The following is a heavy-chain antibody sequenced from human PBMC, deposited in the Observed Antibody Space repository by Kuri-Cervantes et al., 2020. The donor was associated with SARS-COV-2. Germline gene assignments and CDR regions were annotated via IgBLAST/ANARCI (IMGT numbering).Heavy chain of an antibody. V-gene: IGHV3-30*18. Sequence: GESLKISCAVSGFNFSSTDMHWVRQAPGKGLEWVAFISNDGKKIKYMASGTGQFTISRDNSQDTLYLQMESLTNEDTAIYFCAKDRVGVHDFWGQGTLVTVSS. CDR2: ISNDGKKI. CDR3: AKDRVGVHDF. CDR1: GFNFSSTD. J-gene: IGHJ4*02. D-gene: IGHD2-21*01.